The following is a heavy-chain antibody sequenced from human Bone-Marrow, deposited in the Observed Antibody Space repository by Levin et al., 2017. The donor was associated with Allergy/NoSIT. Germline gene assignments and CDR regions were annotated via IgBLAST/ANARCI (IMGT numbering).Heavy chain of an antibody. CDR3: ATQETTYYGSRNWFDP. Sequence: ASVKVSCKASGYTFTHHYVHWVRQAPGQGLEWMAMINPLTGNSDYEQNFQGRLTVTRDTSTSTVYMELTSLISRDTAVYYCATQETTYYGSRNWFDPWGQGTLVTVAA. CDR2: INPLTGNS. J-gene: IGHJ5*02. CDR1: GYTFTHHY. V-gene: IGHV1-46*01. D-gene: IGHD3-10*01.